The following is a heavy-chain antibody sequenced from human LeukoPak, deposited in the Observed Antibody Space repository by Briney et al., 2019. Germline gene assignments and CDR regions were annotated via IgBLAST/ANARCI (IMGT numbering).Heavy chain of an antibody. CDR3: ARLTRGYSYRVRAFDT. J-gene: IGHJ3*02. D-gene: IGHD5-18*01. CDR1: GGSISSYY. CDR2: IYYSGST. Sequence: PSETLSLTCTVSGGSISSYYWSWIRQPPGKGLEWIGYIYYSGSTNYNPSLKSRVTISVDTSKNQFSLKLSSVTAADTAVYYCARLTRGYSYRVRAFDTWGQGTMVTVSS. V-gene: IGHV4-59*08.